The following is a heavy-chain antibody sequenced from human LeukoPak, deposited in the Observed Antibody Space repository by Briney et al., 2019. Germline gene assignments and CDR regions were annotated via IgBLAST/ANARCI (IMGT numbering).Heavy chain of an antibody. CDR3: ARDVLR. V-gene: IGHV4-31*03. J-gene: IGHJ4*02. CDR2: IYKTGST. CDR1: GDSITSGGYY. Sequence: SETLSLTCTVSGDSITSGGYYWSWIRQRPGKGLEWIGYIYKTGSTYYNPSLKSRVTMSVDTSRNQFSLKVNSVTAADTAVYYCARDVLRWGQGTLVAVSS.